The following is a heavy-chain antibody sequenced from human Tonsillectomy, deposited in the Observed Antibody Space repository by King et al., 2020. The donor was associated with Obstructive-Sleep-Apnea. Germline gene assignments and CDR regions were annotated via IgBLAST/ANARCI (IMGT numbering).Heavy chain of an antibody. CDR1: GFIFSDYY. Sequence: VQLVESGGGLVKPEGSLRLSCAVSGFIFSDYYMSWIRQAPGKGLEWVSYISSSSSYTNYADSVKGRFIISRDNAKNSLYLQMNSLRAEDTAVYYCAREPAAIYAVDYWGQGTLVTVSS. CDR2: ISSSSSYT. D-gene: IGHD2-2*01. CDR3: AREPAAIYAVDY. J-gene: IGHJ4*02. V-gene: IGHV3-11*06.